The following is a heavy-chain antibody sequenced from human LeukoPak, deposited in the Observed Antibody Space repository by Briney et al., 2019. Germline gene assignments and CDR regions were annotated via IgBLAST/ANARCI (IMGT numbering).Heavy chain of an antibody. V-gene: IGHV4-59*01. D-gene: IGHD2-2*01. CDR1: GDSISSYY. CDR2: IYYNGIP. J-gene: IGHJ4*02. CDR3: ARQSTWGRFDY. Sequence: SETLSLTCTVSGDSISSYYWSWIRQPPGKGLEWIGYIYYNGIPNYNPSLKSRVTISLDTSKNHFSLKLSTVTAADTAVYYCARQSTWGRFDYWGQGTLVTVSS.